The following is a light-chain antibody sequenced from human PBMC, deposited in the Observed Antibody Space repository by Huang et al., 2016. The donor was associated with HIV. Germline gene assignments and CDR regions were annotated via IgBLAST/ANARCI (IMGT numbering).Light chain of an antibody. CDR1: QSLLFSSDNKNY. V-gene: IGKV4-1*01. J-gene: IGKJ1*01. CDR2: WAS. CDR3: QQYYTTPRT. Sequence: DTVMTQSPDSLAVSLGERATINCKSSQSLLFSSDNKNYLAWYQQKPRQPPKLLIYWASTRKSGVPDRFSGSGSGTDFTLTISNLQAEDVAVYYCQQYYTTPRTFGQGTKVEVK.